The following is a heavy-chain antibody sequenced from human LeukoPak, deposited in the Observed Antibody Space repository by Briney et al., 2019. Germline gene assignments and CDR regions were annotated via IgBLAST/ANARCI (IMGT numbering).Heavy chain of an antibody. V-gene: IGHV3-30*04. CDR2: ISYGGTNR. CDR1: GFTFSSYA. CDR3: ARAVPGFDS. Sequence: PGGSLRLSCAASGFTFSSYAMHWVRQAPGKGLEWVAFISYGGTNRHYADSVRGRFTISRDNAKNSLYLQMNSLRGEDTAVYYCARAVPGFDSWGQGTLVTVSS. J-gene: IGHJ4*02.